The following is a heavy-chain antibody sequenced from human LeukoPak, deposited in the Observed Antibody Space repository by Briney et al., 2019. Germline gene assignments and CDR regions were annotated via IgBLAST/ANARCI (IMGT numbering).Heavy chain of an antibody. CDR3: AKRRSVPGVVINYYFDY. CDR1: GFTFSSYS. J-gene: IGHJ4*02. D-gene: IGHD3-3*01. V-gene: IGHV3-21*04. Sequence: KSGGSLRLSCAASGFTFSSYSMNWVRQAPGKGLEWVSSISSSSSYIYYADSVKGRFTISRENSKNTLYLQMNSLRAEDTAVYYCAKRRSVPGVVINYYFDYWGQGTLVTVSS. CDR2: ISSSSSYI.